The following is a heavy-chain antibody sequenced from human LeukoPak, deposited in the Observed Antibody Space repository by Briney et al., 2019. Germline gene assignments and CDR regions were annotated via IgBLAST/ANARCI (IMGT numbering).Heavy chain of an antibody. CDR1: GFTFDDYA. Sequence: PGRSLRLSCAASGFTFDDYAMHWVRQAPGKGLEWVSGISWNSDSIGYADSVKGRFTISRDNAKNSLYLQMNSLRAEDTALYYCAKGWFWGGYFDYWGQGTLVTVSS. J-gene: IGHJ4*02. V-gene: IGHV3-9*01. D-gene: IGHD3-10*01. CDR2: ISWNSDSI. CDR3: AKGWFWGGYFDY.